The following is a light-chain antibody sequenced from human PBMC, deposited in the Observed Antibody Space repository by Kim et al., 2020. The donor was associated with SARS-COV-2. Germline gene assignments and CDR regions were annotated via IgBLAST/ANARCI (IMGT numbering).Light chain of an antibody. Sequence: EIVLTQSPATLSLSPGERATLSCRASQSVGSYLAWYQLKFGQAPRLLIYDASNRATGIPARFSGSGSATDFTLTISSLEPEDRAVYYCQQRSNWPLTFVGGTKVDIK. CDR2: DAS. CDR3: QQRSNWPLT. J-gene: IGKJ4*01. V-gene: IGKV3-11*01. CDR1: QSVGSY.